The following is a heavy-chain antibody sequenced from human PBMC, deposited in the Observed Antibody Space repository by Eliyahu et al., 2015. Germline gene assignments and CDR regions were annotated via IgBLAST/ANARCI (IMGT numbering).Heavy chain of an antibody. V-gene: IGHV1-18*01. CDR1: GXSXSTYG. Sequence: VQLVQSGAEVRXPGASVXVSXKASGXSXSTYGINWVRQAPGQGPEWRGWISPYNGYTNYAQKVQGRVTMTXDTSTSTAYMELRSLSSDDTAVYYCARGYCSSTSCFYYSYGMDVWGQGTTVTV. CDR2: ISPYNGYT. D-gene: IGHD2-2*01. J-gene: IGHJ6*02. CDR3: ARGYCSSTSCFYYSYGMDV.